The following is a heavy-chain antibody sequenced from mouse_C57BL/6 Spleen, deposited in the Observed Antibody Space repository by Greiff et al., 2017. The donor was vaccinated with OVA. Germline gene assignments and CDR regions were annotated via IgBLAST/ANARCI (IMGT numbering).Heavy chain of an antibody. CDR3: ARYRLYYAMDY. CDR1: GYTFTSYW. D-gene: IGHD2-13*01. CDR2: IYPGSGST. J-gene: IGHJ4*01. Sequence: VQLQQPGAELVKPGASVKMSCKASGYTFTSYWITWVKQRPGQGLEWIGDIYPGSGSTNYNEKFKRKATLTVDTSSSTAYMQLSSLTSEDSAVYYCARYRLYYAMDYWGQGTSVTVSS. V-gene: IGHV1-55*01.